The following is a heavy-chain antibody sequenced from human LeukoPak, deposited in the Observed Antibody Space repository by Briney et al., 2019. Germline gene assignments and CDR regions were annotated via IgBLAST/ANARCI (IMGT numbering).Heavy chain of an antibody. CDR1: GGSISSYY. J-gene: IGHJ6*03. CDR2: IYTSGST. CDR3: ARCEYYYYYMDV. V-gene: IGHV4-4*09. Sequence: PSETLSLTCTVSGGSISSYYWSWIRQPPGKGLEWIGYIYTSGSTNYNPSLKSRVTISVDTSKNQFSLKLSSVTAADTAVYYCARCEYYYYYMDVWGKGTTVTVSS.